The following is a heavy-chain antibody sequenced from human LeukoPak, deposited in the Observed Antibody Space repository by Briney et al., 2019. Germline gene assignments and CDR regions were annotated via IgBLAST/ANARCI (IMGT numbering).Heavy chain of an antibody. CDR3: ASQAATRLYYYGMDV. D-gene: IGHD2-15*01. CDR2: INAGNGNT. J-gene: IGHJ6*04. V-gene: IGHV1-3*01. Sequence: ASVKVSCKASGYTFTSYAMHWVRQAPGQRLEWMRWINAGNGNTKYSQKFQGRVTITRDTSASTAHMELSSLRSEDTAVYYCASQAATRLYYYGMDVWGKGTTVTVSS. CDR1: GYTFTSYA.